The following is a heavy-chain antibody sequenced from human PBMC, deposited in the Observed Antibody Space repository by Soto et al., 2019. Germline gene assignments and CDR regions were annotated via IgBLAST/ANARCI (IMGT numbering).Heavy chain of an antibody. Sequence: EVQLVESEGGLVQPGGSLRLSCAASGFSVSSNYVSWVRQAPGKGLEWVSVVYSVGSTYYADSVKGRFTSSRDSSKNTLYLQMISLRAEDTAVYYCAGHSHKDYWGQGALVTVSS. CDR3: AGHSHKDY. V-gene: IGHV3-66*04. J-gene: IGHJ4*02. CDR1: GFSVSSNY. CDR2: VYSVGST.